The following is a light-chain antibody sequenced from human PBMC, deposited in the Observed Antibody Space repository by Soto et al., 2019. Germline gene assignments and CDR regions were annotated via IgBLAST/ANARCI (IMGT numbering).Light chain of an antibody. V-gene: IGLV2-8*01. J-gene: IGLJ2*01. CDR2: EVS. CDR1: SSDVGVYNY. Sequence: QSALTQPPSASGSPGQSVTISCTGTSSDVGVYNYVSWYQQHPGKAPKLMIYEVSKRPSGVPDRFSGSKSGNTASLTVSGLKAEDEDAYYCSSFAGNNNLVFGGGTKLTVL. CDR3: SSFAGNNNLV.